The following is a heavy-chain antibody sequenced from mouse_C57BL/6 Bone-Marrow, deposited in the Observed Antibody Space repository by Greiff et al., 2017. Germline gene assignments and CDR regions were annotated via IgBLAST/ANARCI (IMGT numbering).Heavy chain of an antibody. Sequence: EVKLVESGGGLVKPGGSLKLSCAASGFTFSSYAMSWVRQTPEKRLEWVATISDGGSYTYYPDNVKGRFTISRDNAKNNLYLQMSHLKSEDTAMYYCARRGDYFDYWGQGTTLTVSS. J-gene: IGHJ2*01. V-gene: IGHV5-4*03. CDR3: ARRGDYFDY. CDR1: GFTFSSYA. CDR2: ISDGGSYT.